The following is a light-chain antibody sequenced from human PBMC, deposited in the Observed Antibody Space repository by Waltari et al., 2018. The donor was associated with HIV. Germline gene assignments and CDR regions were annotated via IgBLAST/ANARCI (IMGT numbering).Light chain of an antibody. J-gene: IGLJ1*01. CDR2: EVS. CDR3: ASYAGSTNV. CDR1: SSDVGGYNY. Sequence: QSALTQPPSASGSPGQSVTIPCTGPSSDVGGYNYVSWYQLHPGKAPKPLDYEVSKPPVGVPGCFSCSKACNTAPLTVSALQSEDEADYFCASYAGSTNVFGTGTKVTVL. V-gene: IGLV2-8*01.